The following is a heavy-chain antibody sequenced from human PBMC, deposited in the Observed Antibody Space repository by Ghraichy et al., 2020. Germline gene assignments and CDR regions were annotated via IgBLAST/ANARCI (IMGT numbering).Heavy chain of an antibody. V-gene: IGHV3-33*01. Sequence: GGSLRLSCAASGFTFSSYGMHWVRQAPGKGLEWVAVIWYDGSNKYYADSVKGRFTISRDNSKNTLYLQMNSLRAEDTAVYYCARDLWGGPLYYYYGMDVWGQGTTVTVSS. J-gene: IGHJ6*02. CDR2: IWYDGSNK. CDR3: ARDLWGGPLYYYYGMDV. D-gene: IGHD2/OR15-2a*01. CDR1: GFTFSSYG.